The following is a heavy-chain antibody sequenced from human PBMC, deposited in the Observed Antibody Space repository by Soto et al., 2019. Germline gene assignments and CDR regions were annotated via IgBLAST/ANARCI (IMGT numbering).Heavy chain of an antibody. Sequence: QVQLVQSGAEVKKPGASVKVSCKASGYTFTSYGISWVRQAPGQGLEWLGWISAYNGNTNYAQKPQSRVTMTTDTPPTTASMGLSSLRSDDTAVYYCARHSFASGTRPYENDYWGQGTLVTVSS. CDR3: ARHSFASGTRPYENDY. J-gene: IGHJ4*02. D-gene: IGHD1-1*01. CDR1: GYTFTSYG. CDR2: ISAYNGNT. V-gene: IGHV1-18*01.